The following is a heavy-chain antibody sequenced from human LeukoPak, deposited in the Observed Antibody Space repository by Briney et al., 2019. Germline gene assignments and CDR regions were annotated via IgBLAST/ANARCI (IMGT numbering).Heavy chain of an antibody. CDR1: GYTFNSYY. D-gene: IGHD4-17*01. Sequence: GASVKVSCKASGYTFNSYYMHWVRQAPGQGLEWMGIINPSGDFTSYAQKLQGRVTMTKDTSTSTVYMELSSLRSGDTAVFYCARDAMTSVTTSPYYFDYWGQGTLVTVSS. CDR2: INPSGDFT. CDR3: ARDAMTSVTTSPYYFDY. V-gene: IGHV1-46*02. J-gene: IGHJ4*02.